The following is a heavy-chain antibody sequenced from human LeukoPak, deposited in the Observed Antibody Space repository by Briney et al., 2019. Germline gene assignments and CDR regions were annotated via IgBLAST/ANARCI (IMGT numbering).Heavy chain of an antibody. V-gene: IGHV4-59*08. CDR2: FSSSGST. Sequence: SETLSLTCTVSGGSISGYYWGWIRQPPGKGLEFIGHFSSSGSTNYNPSLRSRITISVDTSKNQFSLKLSSVTAADTAVYYCARGDGSGSYIYWGQGTLVTVSS. CDR3: ARGDGSGSYIY. CDR1: GGSISGYY. J-gene: IGHJ4*02. D-gene: IGHD3-10*01.